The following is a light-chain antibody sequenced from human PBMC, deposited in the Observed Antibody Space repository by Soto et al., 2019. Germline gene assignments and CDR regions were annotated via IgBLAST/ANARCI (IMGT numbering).Light chain of an antibody. CDR2: DVS. Sequence: QSVLTQPRSVSGSPGQSVTISCTGTSSDVGTYDFVSWYQQHPGKAPRLMIFDVSERPSGVPDRFSGSKSGNTASLTISGLQAEDEADYYCCLYAVTFYVFGTGTKVTL. J-gene: IGLJ1*01. CDR3: CLYAVTFYV. V-gene: IGLV2-11*01. CDR1: SSDVGTYDF.